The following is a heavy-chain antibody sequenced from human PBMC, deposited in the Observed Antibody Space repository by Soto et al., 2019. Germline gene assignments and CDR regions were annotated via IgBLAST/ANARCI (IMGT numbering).Heavy chain of an antibody. CDR1: GYTFSTYN. D-gene: IGHD2-15*01. CDR3: ASGGGRADLDL. CDR2: ISTYSGDT. V-gene: IGHV1-18*03. Sequence: QIQLVQSGGEVKKPGASVTVFCKASGYTFSTYNIGWVRQAPGQGLEWMGWISTYSGDTNYAQSFQDRVTMTTDTATTTAYLERRGLRDNDIAVYDRASGGGRADLDLWGRGTLVTASS. J-gene: IGHJ2*01.